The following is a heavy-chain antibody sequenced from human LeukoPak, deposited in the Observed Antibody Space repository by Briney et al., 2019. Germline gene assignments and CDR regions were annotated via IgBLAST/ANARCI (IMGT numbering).Heavy chain of an antibody. J-gene: IGHJ5*02. Sequence: SETLSLTCTVSGGSISSYYWSWIRQPPGKGLEWIGYIYYSGSTNYNPSLKSRVTISVDTSKNQFSLKLSSVTAADTAVYYCARLHGYGSGRPWGQGTLVTVSS. V-gene: IGHV4-59*08. CDR3: ARLHGYGSGRP. CDR1: GGSISSYY. D-gene: IGHD3-10*01. CDR2: IYYSGST.